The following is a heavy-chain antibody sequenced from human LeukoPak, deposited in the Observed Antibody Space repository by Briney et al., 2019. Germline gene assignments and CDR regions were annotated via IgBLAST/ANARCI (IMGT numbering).Heavy chain of an antibody. D-gene: IGHD2-8*01. J-gene: IGHJ4*02. CDR1: GFTFSSYG. CDR3: ARYAEYAVSTPCY. Sequence: GGSLRLSCAASGFTFSSYGMHWVRQAPGKGLEWVAVLSYDGNYKYYADSVKGRFAISRDNSENTLYLQMNSLRAEDTAVYYCARYAEYAVSTPCYWGQGTLVTVSS. CDR2: LSYDGNYK. V-gene: IGHV3-30*03.